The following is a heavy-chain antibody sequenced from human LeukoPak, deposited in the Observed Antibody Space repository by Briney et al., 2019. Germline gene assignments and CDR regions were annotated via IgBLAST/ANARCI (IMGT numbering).Heavy chain of an antibody. CDR3: ARGGRWELPRPYAFDI. CDR1: GYTFTSYY. J-gene: IGHJ3*02. V-gene: IGHV1-46*01. Sequence: ASVKVSCKASGYTFTSYYMHWVRQAPGQGLEWMGIINPSGGSTSYAQKFQGRVTMTTDTSTSTAYMELRSLGSDDTAVYYCARGGRWELPRPYAFDIWGQGTMVTVSS. D-gene: IGHD1-26*01. CDR2: INPSGGST.